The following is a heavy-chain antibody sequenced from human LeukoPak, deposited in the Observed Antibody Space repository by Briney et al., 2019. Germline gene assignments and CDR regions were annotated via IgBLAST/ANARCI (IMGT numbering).Heavy chain of an antibody. D-gene: IGHD2-21*01. V-gene: IGHV4-59*01. CDR3: ARGPTLSIHYYYGMDV. J-gene: IGHJ6*02. Sequence: SEALFLTCSVPGGSISSYYWSWIRQPPGKGLEWIGYIYYSGSTNYNPSLKSRVTISVDTSKNQFSLKLISVTASDTAVYYCARGPTLSIHYYYGMDVWGQGTTVTVAS. CDR1: GGSISSYY. CDR2: IYYSGST.